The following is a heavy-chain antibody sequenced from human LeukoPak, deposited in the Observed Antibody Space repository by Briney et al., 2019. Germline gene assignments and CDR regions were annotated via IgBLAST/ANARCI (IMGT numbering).Heavy chain of an antibody. V-gene: IGHV1-69*13. J-gene: IGHJ6*02. Sequence: SVKLSCKASGGTFSSNAISWVRQAPGPGLEWMGGIIPIFGTANYAQKFQGRVTITADESTSTAYMELSSLRSEDTAVYYCARPNRGYSYGFKLRPPQTLGMDVWGQGTTVTVSS. D-gene: IGHD5-18*01. CDR1: GGTFSSNA. CDR3: ARPNRGYSYGFKLRPPQTLGMDV. CDR2: IIPIFGTA.